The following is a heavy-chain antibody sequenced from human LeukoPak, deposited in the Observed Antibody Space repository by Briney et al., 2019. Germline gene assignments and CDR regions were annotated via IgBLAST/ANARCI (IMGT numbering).Heavy chain of an antibody. CDR3: ARDRIAAAGLYYYYCYGMDV. Sequence: GGSLRLSCAASGFTFSSYSMNWVRQAPGKGLEWVSSISSSSSYIYYADSVKGRFTISRDNAKNSLYLQMNSLRAEDTAVYYCARDRIAAAGLYYYYCYGMDVWGQGTTVTVSS. V-gene: IGHV3-21*01. J-gene: IGHJ6*02. CDR2: ISSSSSYI. CDR1: GFTFSSYS. D-gene: IGHD6-13*01.